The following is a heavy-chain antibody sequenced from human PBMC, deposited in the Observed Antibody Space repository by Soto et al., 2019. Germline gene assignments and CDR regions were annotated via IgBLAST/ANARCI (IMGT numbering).Heavy chain of an antibody. D-gene: IGHD5-18*01. J-gene: IGHJ6*02. CDR3: ARGRYSYGPYYYYGMDV. V-gene: IGHV4-39*01. CDR2: IYYSGST. Sequence: PSETLSLTCTVSGGSISSSSYYWVWIRQPPGKGLEWIGNIYYSGSTYYNPSLRSRVTISVDTSKNQFSLKLSSVTAADTAVYYCARGRYSYGPYYYYGMDVWGQGTTVTVSS. CDR1: GGSISSSSYY.